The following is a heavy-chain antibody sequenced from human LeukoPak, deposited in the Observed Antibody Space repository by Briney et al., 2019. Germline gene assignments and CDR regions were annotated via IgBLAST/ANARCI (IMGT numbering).Heavy chain of an antibody. Sequence: GRSLRLSCAASGFTFSSYAMHWVRQAPGKGLEWVAVISYDGSNKYYADSVKGRFTISRDNSKNTLYLQMNSLRAEDTAVYYCARESYDILTGYPNPFDYWGQGTLVTVSS. CDR1: GFTFSSYA. D-gene: IGHD3-9*01. CDR2: ISYDGSNK. V-gene: IGHV3-30-3*01. J-gene: IGHJ4*02. CDR3: ARESYDILTGYPNPFDY.